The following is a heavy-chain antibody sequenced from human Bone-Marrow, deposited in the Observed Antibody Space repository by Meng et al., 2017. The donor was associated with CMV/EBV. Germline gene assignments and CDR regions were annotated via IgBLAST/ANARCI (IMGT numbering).Heavy chain of an antibody. D-gene: IGHD6-19*01. CDR1: GYTFTSYD. CDR2: MNPNSGNT. V-gene: IGHV1-8*01. CDR3: ATGVADFEY. J-gene: IGHJ4*02. Sequence: GQLVQFGAEGTKPGASVKVSCKASGYTFTSYDINSVRQAAGQGLEWMGWMNPNSGNTDYAQKFQGRVTMTRNISKSTAYMDLSSLRSEDTAVYYCATGVADFEYWGQGTLVTVSS.